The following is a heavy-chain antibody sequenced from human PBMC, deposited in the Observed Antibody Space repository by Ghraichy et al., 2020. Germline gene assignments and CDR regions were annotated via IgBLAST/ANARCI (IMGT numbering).Heavy chain of an antibody. J-gene: IGHJ4*02. CDR3: AREGGSYRSFDY. CDR2: IQTSGNT. Sequence: SETLSLTCTVSGGSISSYYWSWIRQPAGKGLEWIGRIQTSGNTNYNPSLKSRVTMSVDTSKNQFSLNLSSVTAADTAVYYCAREGGSYRSFDYWGQGTLVTVSS. D-gene: IGHD1-26*01. V-gene: IGHV4-4*07. CDR1: GGSISSYY.